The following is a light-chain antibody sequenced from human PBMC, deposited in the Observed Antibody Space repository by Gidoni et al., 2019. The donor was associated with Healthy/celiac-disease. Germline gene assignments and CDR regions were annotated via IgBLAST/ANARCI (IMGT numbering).Light chain of an antibody. V-gene: IGKV1-33*01. J-gene: IGKJ5*01. Sequence: DIQMTQSPSSLSASVGDRVTITCQASQDISNYLNWYQQKPVKAPKLLIYDASNLETGVPSRFSGSGFGTYFTFTISSLQPEDIATYYCQQYDNLPITFGQGTRLEIK. CDR3: QQYDNLPIT. CDR1: QDISNY. CDR2: DAS.